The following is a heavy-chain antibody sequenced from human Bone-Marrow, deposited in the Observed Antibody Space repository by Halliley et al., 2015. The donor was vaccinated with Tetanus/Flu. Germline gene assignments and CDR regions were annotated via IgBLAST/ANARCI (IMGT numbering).Heavy chain of an antibody. J-gene: IGHJ6*02. CDR3: ARVTWPTAIGHYNYGMDV. CDR2: IYYSGST. V-gene: IGHV4-59*01. D-gene: IGHD2-2*01. Sequence: TLSLTCTVSGGSMSGYYWSWIRQPPGKGLEWIGYIYYSGSTNYNPSLKGRVTLSIDTSKNQFSLKLSSVTAADTAVYFCARVTWPTAIGHYNYGMDVWGQGTTVTVSS. CDR1: GGSMSGYY.